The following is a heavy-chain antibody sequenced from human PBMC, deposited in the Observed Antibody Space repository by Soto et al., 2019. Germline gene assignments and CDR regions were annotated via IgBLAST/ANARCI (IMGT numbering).Heavy chain of an antibody. V-gene: IGHV4-59*01. CDR1: GDSISDSF. CDR3: ARGREDHVDHHFGHLFDS. CDR2: VHHTGNT. Sequence: SETLSLTCTVSGDSISDSFWSWVRQPPGKGLEWIGLVHHTGNTNYNPSLETRVTMLIDASANHFSLTLTSVTPADAAIYYCARGREDHVDHHFGHLFDSWGQGTLVTVSS. D-gene: IGHD3-10*01. J-gene: IGHJ4*02.